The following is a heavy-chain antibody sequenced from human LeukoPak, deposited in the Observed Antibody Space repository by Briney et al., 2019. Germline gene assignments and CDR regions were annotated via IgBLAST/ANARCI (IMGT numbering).Heavy chain of an antibody. CDR2: ISGGGDTT. CDR3: AKGHSAHGTGFDC. V-gene: IGHV3-23*01. D-gene: IGHD1-14*01. J-gene: IGHJ4*02. CDR1: XLTFYSYC. Sequence: QPGGSLRLSCAASXLTFYSYCMSWVRQAPGKGLEWVSGISGGGDTTYYADSVKGRFTISRDNSKNTLFLQMNSLRVEDTAVYYCAKGHSAHGTGFDCWGQGTLVAVSS.